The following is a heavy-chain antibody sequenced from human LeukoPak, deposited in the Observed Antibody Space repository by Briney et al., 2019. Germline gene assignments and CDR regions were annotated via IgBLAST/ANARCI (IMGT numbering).Heavy chain of an antibody. CDR3: AREGARYGMDV. Sequence: SETLSLTCAVYGGSFSGYYWSWIRQPPGKGLEWIGEINHSGSTNYNPSLKSRVTISVDTSKNQFSLKLSSVTAADTAVYYCAREGARYGMDVWGQGTTVTVSS. V-gene: IGHV4-34*01. D-gene: IGHD1-26*01. CDR2: INHSGST. CDR1: GGSFSGYY. J-gene: IGHJ6*02.